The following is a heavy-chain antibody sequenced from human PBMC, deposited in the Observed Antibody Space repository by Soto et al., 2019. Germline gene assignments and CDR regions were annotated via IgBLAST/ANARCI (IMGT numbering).Heavy chain of an antibody. CDR3: ARGRRYSSGWYGGRLNWFDP. J-gene: IGHJ5*02. V-gene: IGHV4-34*01. Sequence: SETLSLTCAVYGGSFSGYYWSWIRQPPGKGLEWIGEINHSGSTNYNPSLKSRVTISVDTSKNQFSLKLSSVTAADTAVYYCARGRRYSSGWYGGRLNWFDPWGQGTLVTVPQ. CDR2: INHSGST. D-gene: IGHD6-19*01. CDR1: GGSFSGYY.